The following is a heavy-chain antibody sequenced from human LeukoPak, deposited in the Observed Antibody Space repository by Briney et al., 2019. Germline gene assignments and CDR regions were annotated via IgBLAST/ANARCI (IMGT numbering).Heavy chain of an antibody. CDR3: ARAGDYYGSGSYSPTRVWFDP. V-gene: IGHV4-59*01. D-gene: IGHD3-10*01. J-gene: IGHJ5*02. CDR1: GGSISSYY. CDR2: IYYSGST. Sequence: SETLSLTCTVSGGSISSYYWSWIRQPPGKGREWIGYIYYSGSTNYNPSLKSRVTISVDTSKNQFSLKLSSVTAAHTAVYYCARAGDYYGSGSYSPTRVWFDPWGQGTLVTVSS.